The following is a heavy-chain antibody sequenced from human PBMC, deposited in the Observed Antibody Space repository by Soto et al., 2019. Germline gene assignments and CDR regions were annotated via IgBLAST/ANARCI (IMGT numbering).Heavy chain of an antibody. V-gene: IGHV3-15*01. CDR2: IKSKTDGGTT. CDR3: TTDHQYCSGGSCYSVAVWDDAFDI. CDR1: GFTFSNAW. Sequence: GGSLRLSCAASGFTFSNAWMSWVRQAPGKGLEWVGRIKSKTDGGTTDYAAPVKGRFTISRDDSKNTLYLQMNSLKTEDTAVYYCTTDHQYCSGGSCYSVAVWDDAFDIWGQGTMVTVSS. D-gene: IGHD2-15*01. J-gene: IGHJ3*02.